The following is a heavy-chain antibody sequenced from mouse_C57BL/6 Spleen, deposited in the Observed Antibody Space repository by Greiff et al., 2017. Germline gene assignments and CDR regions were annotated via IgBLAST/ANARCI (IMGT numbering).Heavy chain of an antibody. J-gene: IGHJ4*01. V-gene: IGHV2-6-1*01. CDR1: GFSLTSYG. CDR2: IWSDGST. D-gene: IGHD2-4*01. CDR3: ARHDDHGWDYAMDY. Sequence: VMLVESGPGLVAPSQSLSITCTVSGFSLTSYGVHWVRQPPGKGLEWLVVIWSDGSTTYNSALKSRLSISKDNSKSQVFLKMNSLQTDDTAMYYCARHDDHGWDYAMDYWGQGTSVTVSS.